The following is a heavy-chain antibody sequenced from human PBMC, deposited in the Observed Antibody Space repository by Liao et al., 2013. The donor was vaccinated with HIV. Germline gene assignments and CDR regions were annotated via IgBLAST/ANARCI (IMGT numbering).Heavy chain of an antibody. V-gene: IGHV4-59*02. CDR2: IYYSGNT. Sequence: QVQLQESGSGLVKPSETLSLTCTVSGDSVSNYYWSWIRQPPGKGLEWIGYIYYSGNTNYNPSLKSRVTIAVDTSKNQFSLKLSSVTAADTAVYYCARGGPRIARFDYWGQGTLVTVSS. CDR1: GDSVSNYY. D-gene: IGHD1-14*01. CDR3: ARGGPRIARFDY. J-gene: IGHJ4*02.